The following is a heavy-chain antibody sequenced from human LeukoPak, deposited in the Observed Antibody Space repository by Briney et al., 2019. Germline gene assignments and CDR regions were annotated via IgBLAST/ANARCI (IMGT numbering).Heavy chain of an antibody. CDR1: GFTFSSYS. J-gene: IGHJ4*02. V-gene: IGHV3-21*01. CDR3: ARDGNGDGGH. Sequence: GGSLRLSCAASGFTFSSYSMNWVRQAPGKGLEWVSSISSSSSYIYYADSVKGRFTISRDNAKNSLYPQMNSLRAEDTAVYYCARDGNGDGGHWGQGTLVTVSS. D-gene: IGHD5-24*01. CDR2: ISSSSSYI.